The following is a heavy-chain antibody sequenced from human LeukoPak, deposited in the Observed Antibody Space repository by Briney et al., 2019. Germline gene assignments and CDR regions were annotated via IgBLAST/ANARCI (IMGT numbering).Heavy chain of an antibody. J-gene: IGHJ4*02. V-gene: IGHV4-59*08. Sequence: SETLSLTCTVSGGSISSYYWSWIRQPPGKGLEWIGYIYYSGSTNYNPSLKSRVTISVDTSKNQFSLKLSSVTAADTAVYYCARGGPSSSIIYYWGQGTLVTVSS. CDR3: ARGGPSSSIIYY. CDR2: IYYSGST. CDR1: GGSISSYY. D-gene: IGHD6-6*01.